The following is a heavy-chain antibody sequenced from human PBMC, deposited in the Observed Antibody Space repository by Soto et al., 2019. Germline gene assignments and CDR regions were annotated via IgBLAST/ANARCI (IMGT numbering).Heavy chain of an antibody. J-gene: IGHJ4*02. D-gene: IGHD4-17*01. CDR2: IYSGGNT. CDR3: ARNMPVTTLGY. CDR1: GVTVSNNY. V-gene: IGHV3-66*01. Sequence: EVQLVESGGGLVQPGGSLRLSCAASGVTVSNNYMSWVRQAPGKGLEWVSVIYSGGNTKYADSVKGRFSTSRDSSQNTLYLHMNSLGAEDTAVYYCARNMPVTTLGYWGQGTLVTVSS.